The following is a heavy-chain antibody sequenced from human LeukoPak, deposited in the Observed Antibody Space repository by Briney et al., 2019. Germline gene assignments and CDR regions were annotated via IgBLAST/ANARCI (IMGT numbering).Heavy chain of an antibody. Sequence: SETLSLTCTVSGYSISTSYYWGWIRQPPGKGLEWIGSIYHSGNTYYNPSLKSRVTISVDTSKDQFSLKLNSVTAADTAVYYCARIGVWFGEGNLSGYFDYWSQGTLVTVSS. V-gene: IGHV4-38-2*02. J-gene: IGHJ4*02. CDR2: IYHSGNT. CDR3: ARIGVWFGEGNLSGYFDY. CDR1: GYSISTSYY. D-gene: IGHD3-10*01.